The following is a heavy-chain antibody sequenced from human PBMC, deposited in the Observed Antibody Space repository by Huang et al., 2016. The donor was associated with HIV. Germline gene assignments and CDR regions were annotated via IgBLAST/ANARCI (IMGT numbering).Heavy chain of an antibody. V-gene: IGHV3-30*02. Sequence: QLQLVESGGGVVQPGGSLRLSCVASGFDFRSHDMHWVRQAPGKGLKVITWIGYGGKNKKYGDSVTGRFTISRDNSKNTLYLQMNSLRPEDTAVYYCAKEEAGRFGAFDIWGQGTMVTVSS. CDR1: GFDFRSHD. CDR2: IGYGGKNK. D-gene: IGHD3-10*01. J-gene: IGHJ3*02. CDR3: AKEEAGRFGAFDI.